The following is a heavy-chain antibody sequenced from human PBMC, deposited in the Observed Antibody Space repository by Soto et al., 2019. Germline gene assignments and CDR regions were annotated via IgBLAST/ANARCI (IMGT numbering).Heavy chain of an antibody. CDR3: ARHNYGSGSTYFDS. Sequence: QVQLQESGPGLVKPSETLSLTCTVSGGSISSYYWSWIRQPPGKGLEWIGYIYYSGSTNYNPSLKRRVTISLDTSKNQFALKLNSMTAADTAVYYCARHNYGSGSTYFDSWGQGTLVTVSS. V-gene: IGHV4-59*08. CDR2: IYYSGST. J-gene: IGHJ4*02. D-gene: IGHD3-10*01. CDR1: GGSISSYY.